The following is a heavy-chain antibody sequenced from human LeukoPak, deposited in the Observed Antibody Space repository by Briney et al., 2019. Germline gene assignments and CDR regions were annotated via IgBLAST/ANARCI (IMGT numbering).Heavy chain of an antibody. D-gene: IGHD2-2*01. V-gene: IGHV1-69*05. CDR1: GGTFSSYA. Sequence: SVKVSCKASGGTFSSYAISWVRQAPGQGLEWMGGIIPIFGTANYAQKFQGRVTITTDESTSTAYMELSSLRSEDTAVYYCARGPLYCSSTSCYFGWSFNWFDPWGQGTLVTVSS. CDR3: ARGPLYCSSTSCYFGWSFNWFDP. J-gene: IGHJ5*02. CDR2: IIPIFGTA.